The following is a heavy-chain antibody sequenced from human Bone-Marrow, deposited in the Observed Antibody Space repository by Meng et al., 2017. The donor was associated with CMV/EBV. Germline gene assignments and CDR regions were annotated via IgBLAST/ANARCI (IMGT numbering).Heavy chain of an antibody. J-gene: IGHJ3*02. CDR1: GYSFTSYW. CDR3: ARQKAGFWSGYPAFDI. Sequence: GESLKISCKGSGYSFTSYWIGWVRQMPGKGLEWMGIIYPGDSDTRYSPSFQGQAAISADKSINTAYLQWSSLKASDTAMYYCARQKAGFWSGYPAFDIWGQGTVVTVSS. V-gene: IGHV5-51*01. D-gene: IGHD3-3*01. CDR2: IYPGDSDT.